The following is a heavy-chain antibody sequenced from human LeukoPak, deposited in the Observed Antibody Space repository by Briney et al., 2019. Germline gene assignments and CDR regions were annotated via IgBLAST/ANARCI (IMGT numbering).Heavy chain of an antibody. V-gene: IGHV1-69*13. CDR2: IIPIFSTA. CDR3: ARGYLQLWLDHYYYYGMDV. Sequence: ASVKVSCKASGGTFSSYAISWVRQAPGQGLEWMGGIIPIFSTANYAQKFQGRVTITADESTSTAYMELSSLRSEDTAVYYCARGYLQLWLDHYYYYGMDVWGQGTTVTVSS. D-gene: IGHD5-18*01. J-gene: IGHJ6*02. CDR1: GGTFSSYA.